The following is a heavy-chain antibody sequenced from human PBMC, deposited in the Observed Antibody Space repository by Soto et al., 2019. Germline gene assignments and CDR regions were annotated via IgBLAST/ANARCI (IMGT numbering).Heavy chain of an antibody. V-gene: IGHV4-34*01. CDR3: VRIRYQLPSSVLWLDP. CDR1: GGFLSESY. CDR2: INHVGGT. Sequence: LSLTCAVYGGFLSESYWTWIRQPPGKGLEWIGEINHVGGTNYNPSLKSRVPMSVDTSQNQFSLRLISVTAADTAMYFCVRIRYQLPSSVLWLDPWGQGTPVTVSS. J-gene: IGHJ5*02. D-gene: IGHD3-16*01.